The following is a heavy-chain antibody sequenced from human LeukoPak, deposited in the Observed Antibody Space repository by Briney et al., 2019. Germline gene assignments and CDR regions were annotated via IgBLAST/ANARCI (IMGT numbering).Heavy chain of an antibody. V-gene: IGHV1-69*13. J-gene: IGHJ4*02. CDR3: ATDYSGSYPPAYRLDY. D-gene: IGHD1-26*01. CDR1: GGTFSSYA. CDR2: IIPIFGTA. Sequence: ASVTVSCTASGGTFSSYAISWVRQAPGQGLEWMGGIIPIFGTANYAQKFQGRVTITADESTSTAYMELSSLRSEDTAVYYCATDYSGSYPPAYRLDYWGQGTLVTVSS.